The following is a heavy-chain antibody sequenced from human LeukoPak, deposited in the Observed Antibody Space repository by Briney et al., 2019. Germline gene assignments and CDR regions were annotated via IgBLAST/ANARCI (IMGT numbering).Heavy chain of an antibody. J-gene: IGHJ4*02. D-gene: IGHD4-17*01. CDR1: GFTFSTYG. CDR2: IRFNGDST. Sequence: GGSLRLSCAASGFTFSTYGMHWVRQAPGKGLEWVAFIRFNGDSTYYSDSVKGRFTISRDNSQNTLYLQMNSLRAEDTAVYYCARDLGTVTTLFVGRIAPFDYWGQGTLVTASS. CDR3: ARDLGTVTTLFVGRIAPFDY. V-gene: IGHV3-30*02.